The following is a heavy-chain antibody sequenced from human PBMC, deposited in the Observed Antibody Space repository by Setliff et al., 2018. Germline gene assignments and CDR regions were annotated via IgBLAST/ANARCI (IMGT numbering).Heavy chain of an antibody. J-gene: IGHJ5*02. Sequence: SETLSLTCTVSGVSVSRHYWSWIRQPPGRGLEWIGSIYYRGSTKYNPSLKSRLTMSVDTSNNHLSLKMTSVTAADTAVYYCARDQGPYFDSSGYWFDPWGQGTLVTVSS. CDR1: GVSVSRHY. V-gene: IGHV4-59*02. CDR2: IYYRGST. D-gene: IGHD3-22*01. CDR3: ARDQGPYFDSSGYWFDP.